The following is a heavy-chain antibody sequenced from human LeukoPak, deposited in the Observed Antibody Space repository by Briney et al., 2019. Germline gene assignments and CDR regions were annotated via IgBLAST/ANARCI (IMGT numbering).Heavy chain of an antibody. CDR3: ARAALKLWEYYFDY. Sequence: SETLSLTCAVYGGSFSGYYWTWIRQPPGKGLEWIGEINHSGSIKRNPSLKSRVTISVDTSKNQFSLKLSSVTAADTAVYYCARAALKLWEYYFDYWGQGTLVTVSS. CDR2: INHSGSI. J-gene: IGHJ4*02. D-gene: IGHD3-16*01. CDR1: GGSFSGYY. V-gene: IGHV4-34*01.